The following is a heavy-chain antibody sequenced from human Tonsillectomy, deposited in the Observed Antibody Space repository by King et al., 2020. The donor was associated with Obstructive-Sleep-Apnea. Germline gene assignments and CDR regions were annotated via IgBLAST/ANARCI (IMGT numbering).Heavy chain of an antibody. CDR2: IDWDDDK. V-gene: IGHV2-70*01. CDR1: GFSLSTSGMC. J-gene: IGHJ4*02. CDR3: ARSPGCITIFGVVIIEGFDY. D-gene: IGHD3-3*01. Sequence: VTLKESGPALVKPTQTLTLTCTFSGFSLSTSGMCVSWISQPPGKALEWLALIDWDDDKYYSTSLKTRLTISKDTSKNQVVLTMTNMDPVDTATYYCARSPGCITIFGVVIIEGFDYWGQGTLVTVSS.